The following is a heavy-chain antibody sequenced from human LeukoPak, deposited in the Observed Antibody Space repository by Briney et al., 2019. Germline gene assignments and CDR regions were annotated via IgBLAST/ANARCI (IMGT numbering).Heavy chain of an antibody. CDR3: GRAFPPLRASSAGDL. J-gene: IGHJ1*01. CDR2: ISGRSSHV. Sequence: GGSLRLSCSASGFSFIVYDMNWVCQAPGKGLEWVSAISGRSSHVYYGESVKGRFTISRDNAKNSLYLQLDSLGVEDTAVYYCGRAFPPLRASSAGDLWGQGTLVTVSS. V-gene: IGHV3-21*01. CDR1: GFSFIVYD. D-gene: IGHD3-16*01.